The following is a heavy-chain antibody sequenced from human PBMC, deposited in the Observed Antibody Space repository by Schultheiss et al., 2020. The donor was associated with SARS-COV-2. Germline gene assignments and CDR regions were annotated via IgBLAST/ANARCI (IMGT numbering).Heavy chain of an antibody. V-gene: IGHV4-59*01. CDR3: ARDSAPYGDYYYGMDV. CDR2: IYYSGST. J-gene: IGHJ6*02. Sequence: SETLSLTCTVSGGSISSYYWSWIRQPPGKGLEWIGYIYYSGSTYYNPSLKSRVTISVDTSKNQFSLKLSSVTAADTAVYYCARDSAPYGDYYYGMDVWGQGTTVTVSS. CDR1: GGSISSYY. D-gene: IGHD4-17*01.